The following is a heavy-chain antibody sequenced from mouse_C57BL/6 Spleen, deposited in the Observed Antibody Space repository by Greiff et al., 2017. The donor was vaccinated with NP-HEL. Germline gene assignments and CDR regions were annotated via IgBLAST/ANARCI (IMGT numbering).Heavy chain of an antibody. V-gene: IGHV1-76*01. CDR3: ARENYYGNYGVDY. D-gene: IGHD2-1*01. Sequence: VQLQQSGAELVRPGASVKLSCKASGYTFTDYYINWVKQRPGQGLEWIARIYPGSGNTYYNEKFKGKATLTAEKSSSTAYMQLSSLTSEDSAVYFCARENYYGNYGVDYWGQGTTLTVSS. J-gene: IGHJ2*01. CDR2: IYPGSGNT. CDR1: GYTFTDYY.